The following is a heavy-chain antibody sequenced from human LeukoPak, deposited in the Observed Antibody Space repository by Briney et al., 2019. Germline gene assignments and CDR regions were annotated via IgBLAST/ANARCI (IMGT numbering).Heavy chain of an antibody. Sequence: KPSETLSLTCTVSGGSISSYYWSWIRQPPGKGLEWIGYIYYSGSTNYNPSLKSRVTISVDTSKNQFSLKLSSVTAAGTAVYYCASHSGSYYGITFDIWGQGTMVTVSS. CDR2: IYYSGST. CDR3: ASHSGSYYGITFDI. J-gene: IGHJ3*02. V-gene: IGHV4-59*01. D-gene: IGHD1-26*01. CDR1: GGSISSYY.